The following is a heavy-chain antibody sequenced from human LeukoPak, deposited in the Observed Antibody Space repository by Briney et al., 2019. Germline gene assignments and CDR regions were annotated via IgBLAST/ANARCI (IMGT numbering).Heavy chain of an antibody. CDR1: GGSISSATYY. V-gene: IGHV4-61*02. Sequence: KTSETLSLTCTVSGGSISSATYYWNWIRQPAGKGLEWIGRIYTGESTNYNPSLKSRVTISVDTSKNQFSPKLSSVTAADTALYYCAASALAAAGTDYWGQGILVTVSS. J-gene: IGHJ4*02. CDR2: IYTGEST. CDR3: AASALAAAGTDY. D-gene: IGHD6-13*01.